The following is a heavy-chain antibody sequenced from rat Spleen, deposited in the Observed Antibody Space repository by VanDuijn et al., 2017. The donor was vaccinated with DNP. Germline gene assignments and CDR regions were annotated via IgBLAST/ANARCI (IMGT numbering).Heavy chain of an antibody. J-gene: IGHJ2*01. Sequence: EVQLVESGGGLVQPGRSLKLFCAASGFTFSDYNMAWVRQAPKKGLEWVATISYEGSSTYYRESVKGRFTISRDNAKSTLYLQMDSLRSEDTATYYCARPDYWGQGVMVIVSS. CDR2: ISYEGSST. CDR1: GFTFSDYN. V-gene: IGHV5-7*01. CDR3: ARPDY.